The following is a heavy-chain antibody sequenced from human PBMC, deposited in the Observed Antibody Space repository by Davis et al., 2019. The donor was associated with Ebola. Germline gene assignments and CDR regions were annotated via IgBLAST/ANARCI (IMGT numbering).Heavy chain of an antibody. J-gene: IGHJ5*02. D-gene: IGHD3-10*01. CDR3: ARLLYYGSGSLLWFDP. CDR1: GGSISSGGYS. V-gene: IGHV4-30-2*01. CDR2: IYHSGST. Sequence: PSETLSLTCAVSGGSISSGGYSWSWIRQPPGKGLEWIGYIYHSGSTYYNPSLKSRVTISVDTSKNQFSLKLSSVTAADTAVYYCARLLYYGSGSLLWFDPWGQGALVTVSS.